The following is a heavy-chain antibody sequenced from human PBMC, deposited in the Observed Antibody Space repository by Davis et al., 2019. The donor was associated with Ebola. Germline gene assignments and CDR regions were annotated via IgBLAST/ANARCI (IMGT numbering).Heavy chain of an antibody. V-gene: IGHV3-21*01. CDR2: ISSSSSYI. CDR3: ARGYNWNYFDY. Sequence: GESLKISCAASGFTFSSYSMNWVRQAPGKGLEWVSSISSSSSYIYYADSVKGRFTISRDNAKNSLYLQMNSLRAGDTAVYYCARGYNWNYFDYWGQGTLVTVSS. CDR1: GFTFSSYS. D-gene: IGHD1-20*01. J-gene: IGHJ4*02.